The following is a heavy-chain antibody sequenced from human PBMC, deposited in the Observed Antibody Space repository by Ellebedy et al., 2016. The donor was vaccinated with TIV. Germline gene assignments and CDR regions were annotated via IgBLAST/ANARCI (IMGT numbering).Heavy chain of an antibody. CDR3: AKRGSRGYYYYMDV. J-gene: IGHJ6*03. CDR1: GFTFSSYA. D-gene: IGHD3-16*01. V-gene: IGHV3-23*01. Sequence: GGSLRLXXAASGFTFSSYAMSWVRQAPGKGLEWVSAISGSGGSTYYADSVKGRFTISRDNSKNTLYLQMNSLRAEDTAVYYCAKRGSRGYYYYMDVWGKGTTVTVSS. CDR2: ISGSGGST.